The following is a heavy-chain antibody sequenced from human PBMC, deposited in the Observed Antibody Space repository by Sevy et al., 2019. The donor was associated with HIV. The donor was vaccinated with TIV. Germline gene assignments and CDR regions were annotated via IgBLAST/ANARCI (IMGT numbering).Heavy chain of an antibody. J-gene: IGHJ4*02. V-gene: IGHV3-23*01. CDR3: AVVAEGY. D-gene: IGHD6-13*01. CDR1: GFTFSNYA. CDR2: ISCSGDNT. Sequence: GGSLRLSCAASGFTFSNYAMNWVHQTPGKGLEWVSSISCSGDNTYYADSVKGRFTISRDNSKNTLYLQMNSLRAEDTAVYYCAVVAEGYWGQGTLVTVSS.